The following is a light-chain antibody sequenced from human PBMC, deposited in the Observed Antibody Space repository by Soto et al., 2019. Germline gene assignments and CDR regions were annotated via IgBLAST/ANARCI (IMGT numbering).Light chain of an antibody. Sequence: DIHMAHSPASLSSSLVDRVTGTCQASQNINNYLNWYQQKPGRAPKLLIYDASNLEAGVPSRFRGSGSGTDFTFTISRLQPEDIATYYCQQYENLPTFGQGTRLEIK. V-gene: IGKV1-33*01. CDR3: QQYENLPT. CDR1: QNINNY. CDR2: DAS. J-gene: IGKJ5*01.